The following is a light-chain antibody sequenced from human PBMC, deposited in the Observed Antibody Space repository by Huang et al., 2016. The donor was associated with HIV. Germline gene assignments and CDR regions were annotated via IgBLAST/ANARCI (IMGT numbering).Light chain of an antibody. CDR3: QQHTDRPT. CDR2: DAS. J-gene: IGKJ4*01. Sequence: EIVLTQSPPTLSWYPGEAVPLSCKASHNIDKHLAWYQYKPGQPPRLLIYDASTRVTGSPARFSGGGSGTLFILTIDNRQADDFALYFCQQHTDRPTFGGGSKV. V-gene: IGKV3-11*01. CDR1: HNIDKH.